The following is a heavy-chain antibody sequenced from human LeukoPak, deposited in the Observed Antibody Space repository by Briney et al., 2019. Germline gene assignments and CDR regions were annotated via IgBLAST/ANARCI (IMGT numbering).Heavy chain of an antibody. D-gene: IGHD6-19*01. CDR1: GFTFTNAW. Sequence: GGSLRLSCVDSGFTFTNAWMSWVRQAPGKGLDRVSTTSGSGVSTSYADSVKGRFTISRDNSKNTLYLQMNSLRAEDTAVYYCAKDREAGGWYYFDYWGQGTLVTVSS. CDR3: AKDREAGGWYYFDY. CDR2: TSGSGVST. V-gene: IGHV3-23*01. J-gene: IGHJ4*02.